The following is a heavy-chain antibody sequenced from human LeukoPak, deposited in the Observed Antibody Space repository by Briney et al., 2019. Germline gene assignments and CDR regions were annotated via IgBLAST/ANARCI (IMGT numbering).Heavy chain of an antibody. CDR1: GGSISRYY. D-gene: IGHD6-13*01. J-gene: IGHJ4*02. V-gene: IGHV4-59*01. CDR2: IYYSGST. CDR3: ASSRGPSSSWSFDS. Sequence: SETLSLTCTVSGGSISRYYWSWIRQPPGKGLEWIGYIYYSGSTNHSPSLESRVTMSVDTSKNQFSLKLSSVTAADSALYFCASSRGPSSSWSFDSWGQGILVTVSS.